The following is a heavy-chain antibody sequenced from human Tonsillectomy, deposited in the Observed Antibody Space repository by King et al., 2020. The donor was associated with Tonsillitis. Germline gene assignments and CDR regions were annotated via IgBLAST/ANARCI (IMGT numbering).Heavy chain of an antibody. CDR1: GYSFTSYW. J-gene: IGHJ6*02. V-gene: IGHV5-51*01. Sequence: MQLVQSGAEVKKPGESLKISCKGSGYSFTSYWIGWVRQMPGKGLEWMGIIYPGDSDTRYSPSFQGQVTISADKSIRTAYLQWSSLEASDTAMYYCARGGLDCTNGVCYNLQGYYYYGMDVWGQGTTVTVSS. D-gene: IGHD2-8*01. CDR3: ARGGLDCTNGVCYNLQGYYYYGMDV. CDR2: IYPGDSDT.